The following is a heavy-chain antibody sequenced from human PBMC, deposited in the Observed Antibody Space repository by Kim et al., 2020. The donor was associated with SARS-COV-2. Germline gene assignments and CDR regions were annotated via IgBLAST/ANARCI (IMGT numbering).Heavy chain of an antibody. D-gene: IGHD5-12*01. V-gene: IGHV3-30*18. Sequence: VGSLRLSCAASGFTFSSYGMHWVRQAPGKGLEWVAVISYDGSNKYYADSVKGRFTISRDNSKNTLYLQMNSLRAEYTAVYYCAKDFTGWLQFLSSLGLPDYRGQGTLVTVSS. CDR2: ISYDGSNK. CDR1: GFTFSSYG. J-gene: IGHJ4*02. CDR3: AKDFTGWLQFLSSLGLPDY.